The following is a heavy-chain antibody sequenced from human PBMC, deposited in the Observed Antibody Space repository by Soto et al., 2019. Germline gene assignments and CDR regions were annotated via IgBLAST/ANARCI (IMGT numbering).Heavy chain of an antibody. J-gene: IGHJ4*02. CDR2: IKSKSVGGTT. CDR1: GFSFSNVW. D-gene: IGHD2-2*02. V-gene: IGHV3-15*01. CDR3: TTYSGQTLWDGLTCSSIPTTIHDS. Sequence: EVQLVESGGGLVKPGGSLTLSCAASGFSFSNVWMSWFRQAPGKGLAWVGHIKSKSVGGTTDYTAPVKGSFTISRDYTTNALYLHMNNLKTEDTAVYYCTTYSGQTLWDGLTCSSIPTTIHDSWGQGILVTVSS.